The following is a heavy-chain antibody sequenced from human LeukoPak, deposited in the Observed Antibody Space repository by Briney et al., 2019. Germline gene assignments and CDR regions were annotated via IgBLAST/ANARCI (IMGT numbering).Heavy chain of an antibody. J-gene: IGHJ4*02. CDR3: AGGENYDILTGYHIHWGDY. D-gene: IGHD3-9*01. Sequence: ASVKVSCKASGYTFTGYYMHWVRQAPGQGLEWMGWINPNSGGTNYAQKFQGRVTMTRDTSISTAYMELSRLRSDDTAVYYCAGGENYDILTGYHIHWGDYWGQGTLVTVSS. V-gene: IGHV1-2*02. CDR2: INPNSGGT. CDR1: GYTFTGYY.